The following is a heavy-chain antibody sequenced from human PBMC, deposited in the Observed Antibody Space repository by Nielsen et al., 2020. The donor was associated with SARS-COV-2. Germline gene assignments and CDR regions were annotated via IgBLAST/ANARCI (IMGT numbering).Heavy chain of an antibody. V-gene: IGHV3-23*01. CDR3: AREGRNLPLDY. CDR1: GFTFSIYA. Sequence: GESLKISCAASGFTFSIYAMIWVRQAPGKGLEWVSGISGSGGSTYYADSVKGRFTISRDNGKNSLYLQMNSLRVEDTAVYYCAREGRNLPLDYWGQGTLVTVSS. J-gene: IGHJ4*02. CDR2: ISGSGGST.